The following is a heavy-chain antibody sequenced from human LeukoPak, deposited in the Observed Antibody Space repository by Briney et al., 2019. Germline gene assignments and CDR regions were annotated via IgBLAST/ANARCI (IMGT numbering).Heavy chain of an antibody. CDR2: IYYSGST. CDR3: AREYCSSTSCYRSYPGTIDY. V-gene: IGHV4-39*07. J-gene: IGHJ4*02. D-gene: IGHD2-2*02. Sequence: SETLSLTCTVSGGSISSSSYYWGWIRQPPGKGLEWIGSIYYSGSTYYNPSLKSRVTISVDTSKNQFSLKLSSVIAADTAVYYSAREYCSSTSCYRSYPGTIDYWGQGTLVTVSS. CDR1: GGSISSSSYY.